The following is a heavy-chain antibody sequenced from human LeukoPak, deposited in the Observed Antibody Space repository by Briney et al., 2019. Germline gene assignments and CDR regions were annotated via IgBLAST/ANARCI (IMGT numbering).Heavy chain of an antibody. D-gene: IGHD3-22*01. V-gene: IGHV1-2*02. Sequence: GASVKVSCKASGYTFTGHHMHWVRQAPGQGLEWMGWINPNSGGTNYAQKFQGRVTMTRDTSISTAYMELSRLRSDDTAVYYCARHSRPTYYYDSSGYPLYYFDYWGQGTLVTVSS. J-gene: IGHJ4*02. CDR3: ARHSRPTYYYDSSGYPLYYFDY. CDR2: INPNSGGT. CDR1: GYTFTGHH.